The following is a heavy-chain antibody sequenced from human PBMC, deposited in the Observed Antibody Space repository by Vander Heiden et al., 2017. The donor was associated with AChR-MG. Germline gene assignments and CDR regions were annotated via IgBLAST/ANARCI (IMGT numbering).Heavy chain of an antibody. J-gene: IGHJ6*02. D-gene: IGHD3-22*01. CDR2: ISWNSGSI. V-gene: IGHV3-9*01. CDR3: AKVGYYDSSGYSARTYYYGMDV. Sequence: EVQLVESGGGLVQPGRSLRLPCEASGFTFDDYAMHWVRQGPGKGLEWVSGISWNSGSIGYADSVKGRFTISRDNAKNSLYLQMNSLRAEDTALYYCAKVGYYDSSGYSARTYYYGMDVWGQGTTVTVSS. CDR1: GFTFDDYA.